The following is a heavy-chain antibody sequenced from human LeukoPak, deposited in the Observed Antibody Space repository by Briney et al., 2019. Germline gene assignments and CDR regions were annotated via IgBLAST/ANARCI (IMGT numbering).Heavy chain of an antibody. CDR3: ARGGRDGYNYFDY. CDR2: IYSGGST. J-gene: IGHJ4*02. Sequence: GGSLRLSCAASGFTVSSNYMSWVRQAPGKGLEWVSVIYSGGSTYYADSVKGRFTISRDNSKNTLYLQMNSLRVEDTAVYYCARGGRDGYNYFDYWGQGTLVTVSS. D-gene: IGHD5-24*01. V-gene: IGHV3-53*01. CDR1: GFTVSSNY.